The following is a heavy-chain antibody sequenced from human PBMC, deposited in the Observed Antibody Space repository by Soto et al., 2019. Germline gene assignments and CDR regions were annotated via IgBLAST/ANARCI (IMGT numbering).Heavy chain of an antibody. CDR2: INSDGSGT. CDR1: GFTFSSHW. D-gene: IGHD3-16*02. V-gene: IGHV3-74*01. Sequence: GGSLRLSCAASGFTFSSHWMHWVRQAPGKGLVWVSRINSDGSGTSYADSVKGRFTISRDNAKNTLYLQMNSLRAEDTAVYYCARVIEAYSNYGMDVWGQGTMVTVSS. CDR3: ARVIEAYSNYGMDV. J-gene: IGHJ6*02.